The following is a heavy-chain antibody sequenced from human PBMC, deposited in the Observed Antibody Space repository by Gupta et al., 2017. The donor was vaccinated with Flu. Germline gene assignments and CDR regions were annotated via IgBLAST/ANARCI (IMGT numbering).Heavy chain of an antibody. CDR3: ARGGSRRGIVVVPAAPFDY. J-gene: IGHJ4*02. D-gene: IGHD2-2*01. CDR2: INHSGST. V-gene: IGHV4-34*01. Sequence: QVQLQQWGAGLLKPSETLSLTCAVYGGSFSGYYWSWLRQPPGKGLEWIGEINHSGSTNYNPSLKSRVTISVDTSKNQFSLKLSSVTAADTAVYYCARGGSRRGIVVVPAAPFDYWGQGTLVTVSS. CDR1: GGSFSGYY.